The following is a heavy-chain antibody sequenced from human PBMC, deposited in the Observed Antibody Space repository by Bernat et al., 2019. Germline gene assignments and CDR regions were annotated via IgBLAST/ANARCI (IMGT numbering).Heavy chain of an antibody. CDR3: ARGGTYYYGSGSYQGVDYYYYYGMDV. CDR1: GFTFDDYA. D-gene: IGHD3-10*01. V-gene: IGHV3-7*03. CDR2: IKQDGSEK. Sequence: EVHLVESGGGVVQPGGSLRLSCAASGFTFDDYAMHWVRQAPGKGLEWVANIKQDGSEKYYVDSVKGRFTISRDNAKNSLYLQMNSLRAEDTAVYYCARGGTYYYGSGSYQGVDYYYYYGMDVWGQGTTVTVSS. J-gene: IGHJ6*02.